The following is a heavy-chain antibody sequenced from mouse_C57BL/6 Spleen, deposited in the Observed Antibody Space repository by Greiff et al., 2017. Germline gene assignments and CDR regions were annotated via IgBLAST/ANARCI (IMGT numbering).Heavy chain of an antibody. Sequence: QVQLQQSGAELVRPGASVKLSCKASGYTFTDYYINWVKQRPGQGLEWIARIYPGSGNTYYNEKFKGKATLTAEKSSSTAYMQLSSLTSEDSAVYFCARWEGQLRPYFDLWSQGTTLTVSS. CDR2: IYPGSGNT. V-gene: IGHV1-76*01. D-gene: IGHD3-2*02. CDR3: ARWEGQLRPYFDL. CDR1: GYTFTDYY. J-gene: IGHJ2*01.